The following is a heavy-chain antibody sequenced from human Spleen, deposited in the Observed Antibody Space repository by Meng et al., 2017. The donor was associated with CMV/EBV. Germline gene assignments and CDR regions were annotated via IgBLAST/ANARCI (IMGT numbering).Heavy chain of an antibody. CDR3: ARQWAGSSFDY. V-gene: IGHV4-61*01. D-gene: IGHD1-26*01. CDR1: GGSVHRPNYS. J-gene: IGHJ4*02. CDR2: ISYSGST. Sequence: CSVSGGSVHRPNYSWSWIRQSPGKGLEWIGYISYSGSTTYNPSLNSRVTIAMDKSKNQFSLNLFSLTPADSALYYCARQWAGSSFDYWGQGALVTVSS.